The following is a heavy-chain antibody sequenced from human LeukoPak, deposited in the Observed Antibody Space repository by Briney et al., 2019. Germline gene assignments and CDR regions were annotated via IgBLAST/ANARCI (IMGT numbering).Heavy chain of an antibody. CDR1: GFTFSSYG. CDR3: ARGGAYYDIARIYNWFDP. J-gene: IGHJ5*02. CDR2: IWYDGSNK. V-gene: IGHV3-33*01. D-gene: IGHD3-9*01. Sequence: GRSLRLSCAASGFTFSSYGMHWVRQAPGKGLEWVAVIWYDGSNKYYADSVKGRFTISRDNSKNTLYLQMNSLRAEDTAVYYCARGGAYYDIARIYNWFDPWGQGTLVTVSS.